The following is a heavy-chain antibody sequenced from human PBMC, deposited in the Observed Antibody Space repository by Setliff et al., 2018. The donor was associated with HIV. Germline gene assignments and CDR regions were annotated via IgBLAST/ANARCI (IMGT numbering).Heavy chain of an antibody. D-gene: IGHD3-3*01. CDR3: ARHFSIFGVTIISNDAFDI. CDR2: VYYSGTT. V-gene: IGHV4-39*01. CDR1: GGSISSSSYY. J-gene: IGHJ3*02. Sequence: SETLSLTCTVSGGSISSSSYYWGWVRQPPGKGLERIGSVYYSGTTYYNPSLTSRVTISVDTSKNQFSLKLTSVTAADTALYYCARHFSIFGVTIISNDAFDIWGRGTMVTVSS.